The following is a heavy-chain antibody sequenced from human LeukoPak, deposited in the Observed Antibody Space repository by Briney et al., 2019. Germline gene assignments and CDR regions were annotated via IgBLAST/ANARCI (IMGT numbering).Heavy chain of an antibody. CDR3: ARQQVYGITAAGPAISYYYYYMDV. J-gene: IGHJ6*03. Sequence: LGESLKISCQGSGYSFTSYWIGWVRQMPGKGLEWMGIIYPGDSDTRYSPSFQGQVTISADKSISTAFLQWSSLKASDTAMYYCARQQVYGITAAGPAISYYYYYMDVWGKGTTVTISS. CDR2: IYPGDSDT. V-gene: IGHV5-51*01. CDR1: GYSFTSYW. D-gene: IGHD6-13*01.